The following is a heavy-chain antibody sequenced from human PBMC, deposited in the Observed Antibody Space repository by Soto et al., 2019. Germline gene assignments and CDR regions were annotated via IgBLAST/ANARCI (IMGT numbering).Heavy chain of an antibody. CDR2: IYRDPVT. CDR1: GLTVSSNY. CDR3: AIYGAGYYIV. J-gene: IGHJ4*02. V-gene: IGHV3-53*01. D-gene: IGHD3-3*01. Sequence: VQLVESGGGWIQPGGSLRLSCAASGLTVSSNYMSWVRQAPGKGLEWVSVIYRDPVTYYADSVKGRFTISRDNSKNTLYLQMNSMRAEDTDMYYCAIYGAGYYIVWGQGTLVTVSS.